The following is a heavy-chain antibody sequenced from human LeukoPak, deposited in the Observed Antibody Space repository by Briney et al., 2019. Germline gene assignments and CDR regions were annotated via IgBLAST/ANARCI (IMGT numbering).Heavy chain of an antibody. Sequence: ASVKVSCKASGYTFIGYYMHWVRQAPGQGLEWMGWINPNSGGTNYAQKFQGRVTMTRDTSISTAYMELSRLRSDDTAVYYCARDAGNIVVVPAAIVLWGQGTLVAVSS. J-gene: IGHJ4*02. D-gene: IGHD2-2*01. CDR3: ARDAGNIVVVPAAIVL. CDR1: GYTFIGYY. CDR2: INPNSGGT. V-gene: IGHV1-2*02.